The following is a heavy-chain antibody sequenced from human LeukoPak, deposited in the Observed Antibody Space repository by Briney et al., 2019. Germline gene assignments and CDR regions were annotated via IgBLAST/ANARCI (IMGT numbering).Heavy chain of an antibody. CDR1: GFTFSSYG. CDR3: ARDLPDQYSSSWHSYYYYYMDV. V-gene: IGHV3-21*01. J-gene: IGHJ6*03. Sequence: PGGSLRLSCAASGFTFSSYGMHWVRQAPGKGLEWVSSISSSSSYIYYADSVKGRFTISRDNAKNSLYLQMNSLRAEDTAVYYCARDLPDQYSSSWHSYYYYYMDVWGKGTTVTVSS. CDR2: ISSSSSYI. D-gene: IGHD6-13*01.